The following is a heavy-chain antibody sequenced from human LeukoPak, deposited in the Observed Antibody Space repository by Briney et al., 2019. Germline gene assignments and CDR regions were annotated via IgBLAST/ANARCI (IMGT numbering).Heavy chain of an antibody. CDR1: GYTFTGYY. Sequence: ASVKVSCKASGYTFTGYYMHWVRQAPGQGLEWMGWINPNSGGTNYAQKFQGGVTMTRDTSISTAYMELSRLRSDDTAVYYCARTPIATIPPRYYFDYWGQGTLVTVSS. J-gene: IGHJ4*02. V-gene: IGHV1-2*02. D-gene: IGHD1-26*01. CDR3: ARTPIATIPPRYYFDY. CDR2: INPNSGGT.